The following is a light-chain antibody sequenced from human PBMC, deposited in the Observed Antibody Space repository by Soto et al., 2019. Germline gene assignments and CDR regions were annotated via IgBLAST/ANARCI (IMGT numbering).Light chain of an antibody. CDR3: SSFADGFNVV. V-gene: IGLV2-8*01. CDR1: SSDVGGSNF. Sequence: QSVLTQPASVSASPGQSITISCTGTSSDVGGSNFVSWYQQHPDEAPKLLIYEVFKRPSEIPARFSASKSGNTASLIVSGLQPEDEAEYFCSSFADGFNVVFGGGTKLTVL. J-gene: IGLJ2*01. CDR2: EVF.